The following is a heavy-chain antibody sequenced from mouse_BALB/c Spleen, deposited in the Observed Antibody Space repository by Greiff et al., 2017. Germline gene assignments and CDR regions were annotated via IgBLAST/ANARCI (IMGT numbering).Heavy chain of an antibody. J-gene: IGHJ4*01. CDR2: INPSSGYT. V-gene: IGHV1-4*01. Sequence: QVQLQQSGAELARPGASVKMSCKASGYTFTSYTMHWVKQRPGQGLEWIGYINPSSGYTNYNQKFKDKATLTADKSSSTAYMQLSSLTSEDSAVYYCARSDGVRRGFYAMDYWGQGTSVTVSS. D-gene: IGHD2-14*01. CDR1: GYTFTSYT. CDR3: ARSDGVRRGFYAMDY.